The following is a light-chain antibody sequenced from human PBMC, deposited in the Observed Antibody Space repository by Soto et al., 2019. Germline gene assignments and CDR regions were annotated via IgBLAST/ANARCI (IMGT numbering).Light chain of an antibody. Sequence: DIVLPKSQATLSLSPGARSILSCRASQSISNSLAWYQQKPGQAPRLIINDAFNRATGIPARFSGSGSGTDFTLTISVLEPEDFAVYYCQHRFSWPPAFAQGTKVDIK. CDR1: QSISNS. CDR2: DAF. J-gene: IGKJ1*01. V-gene: IGKV3-11*01. CDR3: QHRFSWPPA.